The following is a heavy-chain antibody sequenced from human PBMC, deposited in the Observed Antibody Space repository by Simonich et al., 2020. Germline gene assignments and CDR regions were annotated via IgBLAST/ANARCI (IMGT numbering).Heavy chain of an antibody. J-gene: IGHJ4*02. CDR2: INHSGST. Sequence: QVQLQQWGAGLLKPSETLSLTCAVYGGSFSGYYWSWIRQPPGKGLEWIGEINHSGSTNYNPSLKSRVTISVDTSKNQFSLKLSSVTAADTAVYYCARRYYSNSFDYWGQGTLVTVSS. CDR3: ARRYYSNSFDY. CDR1: GGSFSGYY. V-gene: IGHV4-34*01. D-gene: IGHD2-15*01.